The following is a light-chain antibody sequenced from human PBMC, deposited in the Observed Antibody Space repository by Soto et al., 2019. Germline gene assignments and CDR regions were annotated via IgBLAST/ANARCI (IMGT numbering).Light chain of an antibody. CDR1: QSVSSNY. CDR3: QQYGSLSWT. CDR2: GAS. Sequence: DIVLTQSPGTLSLSPGERATLSCWASQSVSSNYLAWYQQKPGQAPRLLIHGASTRATGVPDRFSGSGSGTDFTLTISRLEPEDFAVYHCQQYGSLSWTFGQGTKVEIK. V-gene: IGKV3-20*01. J-gene: IGKJ1*01.